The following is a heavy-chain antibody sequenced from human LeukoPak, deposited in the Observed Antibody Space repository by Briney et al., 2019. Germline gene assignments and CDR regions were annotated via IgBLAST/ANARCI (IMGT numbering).Heavy chain of an antibody. J-gene: IGHJ4*01. CDR3: VRGGEIGLDY. D-gene: IGHD3-16*01. V-gene: IGHV3-13*01. Sequence: GGSLRLSCAASGYTFNTYDMHWIRQTTGQGLEWIPSIDSSGGYTYYAGSVKGRFTISRENDKNSLYLHMNSLRVGDTAVYSCVRGGEIGLDYWGHGTLVTVSS. CDR2: IDSSGGYT. CDR1: GYTFNTYD.